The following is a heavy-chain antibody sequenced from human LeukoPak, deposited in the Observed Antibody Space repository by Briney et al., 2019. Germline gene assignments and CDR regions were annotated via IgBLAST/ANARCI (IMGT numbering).Heavy chain of an antibody. J-gene: IGHJ4*02. CDR1: GFTFSSYG. Sequence: GGSLRLXCAASGFTFSSYGMSWVRQPPGKGLEWVSAISGSGRETYYAGSVKGRFAISRDNSKNTLYLQMNSLRAEDTAVYYCARYMTSVTTGIEYWGQGTLITVSS. CDR3: ARYMTSVTTGIEY. D-gene: IGHD4-17*01. CDR2: ISGSGRET. V-gene: IGHV3-23*01.